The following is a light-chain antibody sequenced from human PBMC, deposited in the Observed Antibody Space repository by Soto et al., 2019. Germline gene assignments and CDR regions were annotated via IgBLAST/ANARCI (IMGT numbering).Light chain of an antibody. CDR2: GVS. Sequence: DIQMTQSPSSLSASVGDRVTITCQASQDIRKNLNWYQQKPGKAPKLLIYGVSNLETGVPSRFSGRGSGTDFTLTITSLQPEDISTYDCQQYNDLITFGGGTKVEI. V-gene: IGKV1-33*01. J-gene: IGKJ4*01. CDR1: QDIRKN. CDR3: QQYNDLIT.